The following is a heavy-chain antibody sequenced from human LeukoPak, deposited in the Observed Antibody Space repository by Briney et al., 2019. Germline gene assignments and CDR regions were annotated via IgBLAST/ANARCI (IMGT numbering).Heavy chain of an antibody. J-gene: IGHJ3*02. CDR2: IIPILGIA. Sequence: GSSVKVSCKASGGTFSSYAISWVRQAPGQGLEWMGRIIPILGIANYAQKFQGRVTITADKSTSTAYMELSGLRSEDTAVYYCARDRGRDGYNYDAFDIWGQGTMVTVSS. V-gene: IGHV1-69*04. CDR3: ARDRGRDGYNYDAFDI. CDR1: GGTFSSYA. D-gene: IGHD5-12*01.